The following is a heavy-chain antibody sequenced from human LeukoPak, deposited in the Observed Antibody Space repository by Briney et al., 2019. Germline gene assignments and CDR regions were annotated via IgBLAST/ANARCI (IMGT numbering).Heavy chain of an antibody. D-gene: IGHD1-14*01. CDR2: MYYSGSS. J-gene: IGHJ4*02. Sequence: SETLSLTCTVSGGSIRSSYYYWGWIRQPPGKGLEWIGSMYYSGSSYYNPSLKSRVTISVDTSKNQFSLRLSSVTAADTAVYYCARHGPDSGYKEHFDYWGQGTLVTVSS. V-gene: IGHV4-39*01. CDR1: GGSIRSSYYY. CDR3: ARHGPDSGYKEHFDY.